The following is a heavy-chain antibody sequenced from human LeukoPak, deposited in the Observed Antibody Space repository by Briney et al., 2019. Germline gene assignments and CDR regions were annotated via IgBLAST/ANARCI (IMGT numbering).Heavy chain of an antibody. CDR3: ARLTPSIWFGELSGWFDP. Sequence: PSETLSLTCAVYGGSFSGYYWSWIRQPPGKGLEWTGEINHSGSTNYNPSLKSRVTISVDTSKNQFSLKLSSVTAADTAVYYCARLTPSIWFGELSGWFDPWGQGTLVTVSS. CDR1: GGSFSGYY. CDR2: INHSGST. D-gene: IGHD3-10*01. V-gene: IGHV4-34*01. J-gene: IGHJ5*02.